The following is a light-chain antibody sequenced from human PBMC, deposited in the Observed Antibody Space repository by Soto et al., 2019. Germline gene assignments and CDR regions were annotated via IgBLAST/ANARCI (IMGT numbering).Light chain of an antibody. CDR3: QQYTT. Sequence: EIVMPQSPATLSVSPGERATLSCRASQSVSSNLAWYQQKTGQAPRLLTYGASTRATGIPARFSGSGSGTEFTLTISSLQSEDFAVYYCQQYTTFGQGTKVDIK. V-gene: IGKV3-15*01. CDR2: GAS. CDR1: QSVSSN. J-gene: IGKJ1*01.